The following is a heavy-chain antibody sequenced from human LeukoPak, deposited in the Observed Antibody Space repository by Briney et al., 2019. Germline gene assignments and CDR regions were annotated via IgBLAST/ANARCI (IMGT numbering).Heavy chain of an antibody. J-gene: IGHJ4*02. D-gene: IGHD3-3*01. CDR2: ISYDGSNK. CDR3: ARDPRYYDFWSGYFYFDY. V-gene: IGHV3-30-3*01. Sequence: PGRSLRLSCAASGFTFSSYAMHWVRQAPGKGLEWVAVISYDGSNKYYADSVKGRFTISRDNSKNSLYLQMNSLRAEDTAVYYCARDPRYYDFWSGYFYFDYWGQGTLVTVSS. CDR1: GFTFSSYA.